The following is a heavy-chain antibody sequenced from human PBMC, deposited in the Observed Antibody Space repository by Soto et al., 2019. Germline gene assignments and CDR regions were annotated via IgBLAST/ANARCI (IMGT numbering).Heavy chain of an antibody. Sequence: QVQLQESGPGLVKPSQTLSLTCTVSGGSISSGGYYWSWIRQHPGKGLEWIGYIYYSGSTYYNPSLTRRVTITGDTSKNPFSLKLSSVTDADTAVYYGARGVIHWGQGTLVTVSS. CDR3: ARGVIH. CDR2: IYYSGST. V-gene: IGHV4-31*03. D-gene: IGHD2-21*01. J-gene: IGHJ4*02. CDR1: GGSISSGGYY.